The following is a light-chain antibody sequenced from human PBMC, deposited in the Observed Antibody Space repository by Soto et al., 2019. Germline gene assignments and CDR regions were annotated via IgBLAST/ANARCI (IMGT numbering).Light chain of an antibody. CDR3: QQDNNWPPIP. CDR2: GAS. V-gene: IGKV3-15*01. Sequence: EIVMTQSPATLSVSPGERATLSCRASQSVSSNLAWYQQKPGQAPRLLIYGASTRATGIPARFSGSGSGTEFTLTISSLQSEDFAVYFCQQDNNWPPIPFGQGTRLEIQ. CDR1: QSVSSN. J-gene: IGKJ5*01.